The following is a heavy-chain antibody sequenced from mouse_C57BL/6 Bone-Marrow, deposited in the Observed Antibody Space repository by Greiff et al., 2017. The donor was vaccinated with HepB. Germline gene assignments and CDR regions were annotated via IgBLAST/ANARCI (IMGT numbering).Heavy chain of an antibody. J-gene: IGHJ1*03. CDR3: ARDIWGFDV. CDR2: INYDGSST. V-gene: IGHV5-16*01. CDR1: GFTFSDYY. Sequence: EVQLVESEGGLVQPGSSMKLSCTASGFTFSDYYMAWVRQVPEKGLEWVANINYDGSSTYYLDSLKSRFIISRDNAKNILYLQMSSLKSEDTATYYCARDIWGFDVWGTGTTVTVSS.